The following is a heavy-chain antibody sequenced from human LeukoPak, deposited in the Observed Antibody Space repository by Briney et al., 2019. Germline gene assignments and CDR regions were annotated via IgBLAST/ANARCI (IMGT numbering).Heavy chain of an antibody. J-gene: IGHJ3*02. CDR3: ARQFYGSGGNAFDI. CDR1: GFIFSSFA. D-gene: IGHD3-10*01. V-gene: IGHV3-30-3*01. Sequence: GGSLRLSCEASGFIFSSFAMNWARQAPGKGLEWVAVISYDGSNKYYADSVKGRFTISRDNSKNTLYLQMNSLRAEDTAVYYCARQFYGSGGNAFDIWGQGTMVTVSS. CDR2: ISYDGSNK.